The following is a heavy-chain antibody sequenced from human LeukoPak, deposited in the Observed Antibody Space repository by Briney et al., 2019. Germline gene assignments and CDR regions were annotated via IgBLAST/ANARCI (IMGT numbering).Heavy chain of an antibody. CDR2: MNPNSGNT. CDR1: GYTFSSYD. Sequence: ASVKVSCKASGYTFSSYDINWVRQATGQGLEWMGWMNPNSGNTGYAQKFQGRVSMTSNTSISAAYMELSSLRSEDTAVYYCTRGLRREQQLLRAFDDWGQGTLVTVSS. CDR3: TRGLRREQQLLRAFDD. J-gene: IGHJ4*02. D-gene: IGHD6-13*01. V-gene: IGHV1-8*01.